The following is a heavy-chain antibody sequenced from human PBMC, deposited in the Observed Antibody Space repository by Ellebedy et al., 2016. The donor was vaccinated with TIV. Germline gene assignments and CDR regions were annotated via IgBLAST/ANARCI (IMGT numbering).Heavy chain of an antibody. J-gene: IGHJ5*02. V-gene: IGHV4-4*07. CDR3: ARTVVAANNWFDP. D-gene: IGHD2-15*01. CDR1: GGSISSYY. Sequence: MPSETQSLTCTVSGGSISSYYWSWIRQPAGKGLEWIGRIYTSGSTNYNPSLKSRVTMSVDTSKNQFSLKLSPVTAADTAVYYCARTVVAANNWFDPWGQGTLVTVSS. CDR2: IYTSGST.